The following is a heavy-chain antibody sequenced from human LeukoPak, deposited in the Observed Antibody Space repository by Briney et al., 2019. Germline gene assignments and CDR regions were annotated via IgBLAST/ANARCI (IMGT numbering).Heavy chain of an antibody. J-gene: IGHJ6*02. D-gene: IGHD3-10*01. V-gene: IGHV4-59*01. Sequence: ASETLSLTCTVSGGSISSYYWSWIRQPPGKGLEWIGYIYYSGSTNYNPSLKRRVTISVDTSKNKFSLKLSSVTAADTAVYYCARDQLLWFGESNYYYYGMDVWGQGTTVTVSS. CDR3: ARDQLLWFGESNYYYYGMDV. CDR2: IYYSGST. CDR1: GGSISSYY.